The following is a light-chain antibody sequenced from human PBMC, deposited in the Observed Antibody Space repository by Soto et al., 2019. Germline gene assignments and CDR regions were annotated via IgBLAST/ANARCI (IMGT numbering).Light chain of an antibody. J-gene: IGLJ2*01. Sequence: QSVLAQPASVSGSPGQSITISCIGTSSDIGRYNLVSWYQQYPGEAPKLVIYDVTKRPSGVSDRFSASKSGNTASLTISGLQAEDEADYYCCSHAGRGSVLFGGGTKLTVL. V-gene: IGLV2-23*02. CDR1: SSDIGRYNL. CDR2: DVT. CDR3: CSHAGRGSVL.